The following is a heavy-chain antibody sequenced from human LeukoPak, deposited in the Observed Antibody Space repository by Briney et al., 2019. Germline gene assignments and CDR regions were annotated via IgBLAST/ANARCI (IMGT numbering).Heavy chain of an antibody. J-gene: IGHJ4*02. CDR2: IYHSGST. CDR3: AREGEAVAGFDY. Sequence: SETLSLTCAVSGGSISSGGYSWSWIRPPPGKGLEWIGYIYHSGSTYYNPSLKSRVTISVDTSKNQFSLKLSSVTAADTAVYYCAREGEAVAGFDYWGQGTLVTVSS. V-gene: IGHV4-30-2*01. D-gene: IGHD6-19*01. CDR1: GGSISSGGYS.